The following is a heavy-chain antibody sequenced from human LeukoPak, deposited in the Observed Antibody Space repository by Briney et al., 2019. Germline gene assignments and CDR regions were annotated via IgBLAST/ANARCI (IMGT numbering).Heavy chain of an antibody. D-gene: IGHD3-22*01. CDR1: GFTFSSYG. Sequence: GGSLRLSCAASGFTFSSYGMHWVRQAPGKGLEWVAVISYDGSNKYYADSVKGRFTISRDNSKNTLYLQMNSLRAEDTAVYYCAKQWLLHYWGQGTLVTVSS. CDR2: ISYDGSNK. V-gene: IGHV3-30*18. CDR3: AKQWLLHY. J-gene: IGHJ4*02.